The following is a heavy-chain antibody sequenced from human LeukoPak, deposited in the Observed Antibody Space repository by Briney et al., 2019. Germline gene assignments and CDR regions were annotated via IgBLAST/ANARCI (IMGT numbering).Heavy chain of an antibody. CDR1: GGSISSYY. Sequence: SETLSLTCTVSGGSISSYYWSWIRQPPGKGLEWIGYIYYSGSTNYNPSLKSRVTLSVDTSKNQFSLKVSSATAADTAVYYCARTNPSFDYWGQGTLVTVSS. CDR3: ARTNPSFDY. V-gene: IGHV4-59*01. J-gene: IGHJ4*02. CDR2: IYYSGST.